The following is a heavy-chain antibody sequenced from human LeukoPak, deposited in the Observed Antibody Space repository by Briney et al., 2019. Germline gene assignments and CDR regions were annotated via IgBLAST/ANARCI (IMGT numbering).Heavy chain of an antibody. CDR3: ARASPPHAFDI. D-gene: IGHD2-2*01. CDR2: IYSGGST. CDR1: GFTVSSNY. J-gene: IGHJ3*02. Sequence: GGSLRLSCAASGFTVSSNYMSWVRQAPGKGLEWVSVIYSGGSTYYADSVKGRFTISRDNSKNTLYLQMNSLRAEDTAVYYCARASPPHAFDIWGRGTMVTVSS. V-gene: IGHV3-53*01.